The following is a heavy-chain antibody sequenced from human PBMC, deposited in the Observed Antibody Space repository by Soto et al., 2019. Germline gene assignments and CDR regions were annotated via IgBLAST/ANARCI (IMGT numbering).Heavy chain of an antibody. Sequence: HPGGSLRLSCAASGFTFSSYAMSWVRQAPGKGLEWVSAISGSGGSTHYADSVKGRFTISRDNSKNTLYLQMNSLRAEDTAVYYCARDRARRVVVAATLKGYDAFDIWGQGTMVTVSS. V-gene: IGHV3-23*01. CDR2: ISGSGGST. CDR1: GFTFSSYA. CDR3: ARDRARRVVVAATLKGYDAFDI. J-gene: IGHJ3*02. D-gene: IGHD2-15*01.